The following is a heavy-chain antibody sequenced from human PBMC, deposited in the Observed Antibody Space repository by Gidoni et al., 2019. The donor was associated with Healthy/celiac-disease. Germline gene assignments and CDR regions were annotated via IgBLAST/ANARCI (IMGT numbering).Heavy chain of an antibody. CDR2: ICHSGGT. D-gene: IGHD6-19*01. CDR1: GYSISSGYY. Sequence: QVQLREAGPVLVTPSQTLSRTCAVGGYSISSGYYWGWIRQPPGKGLEWIGSICHSGGTYYNPSLKSRVTISVDTSKTQFSLKLSSVTAADTAVYYCARTLIAVAVTVDYWGQGTLVTVSS. CDR3: ARTLIAVAVTVDY. V-gene: IGHV4-38-2*01. J-gene: IGHJ4*02.